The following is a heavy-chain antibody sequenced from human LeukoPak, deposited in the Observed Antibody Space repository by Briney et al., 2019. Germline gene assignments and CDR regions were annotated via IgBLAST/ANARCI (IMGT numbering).Heavy chain of an antibody. Sequence: SETLSLTFAVYCGSLSGYYWSLIRQPPGKGLEWIGEINHRGSTNYNPSLKSRVTISVDTSKNQFSLKLSSVTAADTAVYYCARGWYWGFDYWGQVTLVTVSS. V-gene: IGHV4-34*01. CDR1: CGSLSGYY. CDR2: INHRGST. CDR3: ARGWYWGFDY. D-gene: IGHD2-8*02. J-gene: IGHJ4*02.